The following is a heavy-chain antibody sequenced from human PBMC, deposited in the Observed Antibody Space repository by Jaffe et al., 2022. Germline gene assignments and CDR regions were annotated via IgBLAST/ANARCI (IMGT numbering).Heavy chain of an antibody. CDR2: IYYSGST. V-gene: IGHV4-39*01. CDR3: ARHDRYDYLYNWFDP. J-gene: IGHJ5*02. CDR1: GGSISSSSYY. Sequence: QLQLQESGPGLVKPSETLSLTCTVSGGSISSSSYYWGWIRQPPGKGLEWIGSIYYSGSTYYNPSLKSRVTISVDTSKNQFSLKLSSVTAADTAVYYCARHDRYDYLYNWFDPWGQGTLVTVSS. D-gene: IGHD3-22*01.